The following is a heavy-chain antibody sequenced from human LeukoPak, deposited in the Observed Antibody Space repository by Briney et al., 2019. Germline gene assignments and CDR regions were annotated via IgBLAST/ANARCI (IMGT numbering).Heavy chain of an antibody. Sequence: GGSLRLSCAASGFTFSSYGMHWVRQAPGKGLEWVAVIWYDGSNKYYADSVKGRFTISRDNSKNTLFLQMNSLRAEDTAVYYCAREGDWQQLVQDYYYYGMDVWGQGTTVTVSS. V-gene: IGHV3-33*01. CDR3: AREGDWQQLVQDYYYYGMDV. D-gene: IGHD6-13*01. J-gene: IGHJ6*02. CDR1: GFTFSSYG. CDR2: IWYDGSNK.